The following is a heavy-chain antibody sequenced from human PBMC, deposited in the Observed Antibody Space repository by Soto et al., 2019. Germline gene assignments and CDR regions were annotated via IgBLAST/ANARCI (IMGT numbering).Heavy chain of an antibody. V-gene: IGHV3-23*01. J-gene: IGHJ4*02. CDR3: ARWSYLDY. CDR2: ISGSDGKT. Sequence: GALRLSCAASAFSFGSYALSWVRQAPGKGLEWVSTISGSDGKTFYADSVKGRFSISRDTSQNTLYLQMNSLRADDTAIYYCARWSYLDYWGQGTRVTVSS. D-gene: IGHD3-3*01. CDR1: AFSFGSYA.